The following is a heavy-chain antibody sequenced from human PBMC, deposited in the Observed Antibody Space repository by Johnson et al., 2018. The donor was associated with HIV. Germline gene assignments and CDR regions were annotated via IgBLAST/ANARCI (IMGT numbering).Heavy chain of an antibody. CDR2: ISSDASNK. V-gene: IGHV3-30*04. Sequence: QMLLVESGGGVVQPGRSLRLSCAASGFTFSTYAMHWVRQAPGKGLEWVAVISSDASNKYYADSVKGRFTISRDNSKNTLFLQMDSLRADDTAVYYCAREGVSGSYYDAFDLWGQGTMVTVSS. CDR3: AREGVSGSYYDAFDL. D-gene: IGHD1-26*01. J-gene: IGHJ3*01. CDR1: GFTFSTYA.